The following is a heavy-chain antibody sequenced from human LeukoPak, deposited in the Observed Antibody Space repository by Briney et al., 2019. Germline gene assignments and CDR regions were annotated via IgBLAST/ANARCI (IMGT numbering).Heavy chain of an antibody. CDR2: IYNSGST. D-gene: IGHD6-19*01. V-gene: IGHV4-59*01. CDR3: ASIAVAGTGVFYYYYYMDV. Sequence: SETLSLTCTVSGGSISSYYWSWIRQPPGKGLEWLGCIYNSGSTNYNPSLKSRVTISVDTSKNQFSLELRTVTAADTAVYYCASIAVAGTGVFYYYYYMDVWGKGNTVTVSS. CDR1: GGSISSYY. J-gene: IGHJ6*03.